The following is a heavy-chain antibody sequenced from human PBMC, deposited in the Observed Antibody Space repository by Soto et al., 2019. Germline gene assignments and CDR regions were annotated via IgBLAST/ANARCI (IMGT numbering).Heavy chain of an antibody. J-gene: IGHJ4*02. CDR1: GGSISSSSYY. CDR3: ASKLRFLEWLYDY. V-gene: IGHV4-39*01. Sequence: PSETLSLTCTVSGGSISSSSYYWGWIRQPPGKGLEWIGSIYYSGSTYYNPSLKSRVTISVDTSKNQFSLKLSSVTAADTAVYYCASKLRFLEWLYDYWGQGTLVTVSS. CDR2: IYYSGST. D-gene: IGHD3-3*01.